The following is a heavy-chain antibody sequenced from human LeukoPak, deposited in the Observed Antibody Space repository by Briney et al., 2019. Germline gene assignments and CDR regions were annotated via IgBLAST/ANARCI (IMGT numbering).Heavy chain of an antibody. J-gene: IGHJ4*02. D-gene: IGHD3-16*02. CDR3: ARVSYDYVWGSYRTSPPYYFDY. CDR2: IKQDGSEK. Sequence: PGGSLRLSCAASGFTYSSYWMSWVRQAPGKGLEWVANIKQDGSEKYYVDSVKGRFTISRDNAKNSLYLQMNSLRAEDTAVYYCARVSYDYVWGSYRTSPPYYFDYWGQGTLVTVSS. V-gene: IGHV3-7*01. CDR1: GFTYSSYW.